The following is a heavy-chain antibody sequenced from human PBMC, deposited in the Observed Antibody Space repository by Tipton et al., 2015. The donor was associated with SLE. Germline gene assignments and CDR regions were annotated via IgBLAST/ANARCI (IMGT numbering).Heavy chain of an antibody. CDR3: ARELPGIAAAGGYYFDY. CDR2: IYYSGST. V-gene: IGHV4-59*11. J-gene: IGHJ4*02. D-gene: IGHD6-13*01. CDR1: GGSISSHY. Sequence: TLSLTCTVSGGSISSHYWSWIRQPPGEGVEWIGYIYYSGSTNYNPSLKSRVTISVDTSKNQFSLKLSSVTAADTAVYYCARELPGIAAAGGYYFDYWGQGTLVTVSS.